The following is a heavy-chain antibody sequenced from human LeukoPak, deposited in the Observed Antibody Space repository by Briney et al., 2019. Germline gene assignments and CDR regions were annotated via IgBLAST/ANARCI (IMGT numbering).Heavy chain of an antibody. Sequence: GGSLRLSCAASGFTFSSYSMNWVRQAPGKGLEWVSSISSSSSYIYYADSVKGRFTISRDNAKNSLYLQMNSLKAEDTSVYYCERDGYNCLDYWGQGTLVTVSS. D-gene: IGHD5-24*01. CDR3: ERDGYNCLDY. J-gene: IGHJ4*02. CDR2: ISSSSSYI. CDR1: GFTFSSYS. V-gene: IGHV3-21*01.